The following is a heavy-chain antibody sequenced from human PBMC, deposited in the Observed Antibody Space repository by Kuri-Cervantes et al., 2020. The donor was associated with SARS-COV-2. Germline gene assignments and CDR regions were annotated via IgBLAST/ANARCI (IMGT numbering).Heavy chain of an antibody. V-gene: IGHV4-39*07. CDR2: IYYSGST. D-gene: IGHD1-26*01. Sequence: GSLRLSCTVSGGSISSYYWGWIRQPPGKGLEWIGSIYYSGSTYYNPSLKSRVTISVDTSKNQFSLKLSSVTAADTAVYYCARGSGGSYGGGGADYWGQGTLVTVSS. J-gene: IGHJ4*02. CDR1: GGSISSYY. CDR3: ARGSGGSYGGGGADY.